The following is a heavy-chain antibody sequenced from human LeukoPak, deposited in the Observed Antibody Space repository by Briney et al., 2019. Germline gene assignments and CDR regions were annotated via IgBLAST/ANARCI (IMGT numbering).Heavy chain of an antibody. CDR3: ARARGYSSGWDPYYFDY. V-gene: IGHV4-59*01. Sequence: SETLSLTCAVYGGSISSYYWSWIRQPPGKGLEWIGYIYYSGSTNYNPSLKSRVTISVDTSKNQFSLKLSSVTAADTAVYYCARARGYSSGWDPYYFDYWGQGTLVTVSS. CDR1: GGSISSYY. CDR2: IYYSGST. D-gene: IGHD6-19*01. J-gene: IGHJ4*02.